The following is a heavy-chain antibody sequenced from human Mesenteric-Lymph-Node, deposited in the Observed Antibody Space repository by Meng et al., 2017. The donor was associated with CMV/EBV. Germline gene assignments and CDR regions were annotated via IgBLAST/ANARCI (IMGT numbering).Heavy chain of an antibody. CDR1: GYTFAGSS. CDR2: IIPNSGGT. D-gene: IGHD3-10*01. CDR3: ARVSDLWFGESLPY. V-gene: IGHV1-2*06. J-gene: IGHJ4*02. Sequence: KAFGYTFAGSSMHWVRQAPGQGLGWMGRIIPNSGGTDYAQKFQGRVTMTIDTSIRTAYMELSRLRSGDTAVYYCARVSDLWFGESLPYWGQGTLVTVSS.